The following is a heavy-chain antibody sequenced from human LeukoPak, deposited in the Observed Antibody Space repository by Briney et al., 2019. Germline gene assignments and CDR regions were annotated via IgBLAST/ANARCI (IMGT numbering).Heavy chain of an antibody. D-gene: IGHD7-27*01. Sequence: ASVKVSCKASGYTFTSYAMHWVRQAPGQRLEWMGWINAGNGNTKYSQKLQGRVTITRDTSASTAYMELSSLRSEDTAVYYCARPLGIWGWFDPWGQGTLVTVSS. J-gene: IGHJ5*02. CDR3: ARPLGIWGWFDP. CDR1: GYTFTSYA. CDR2: INAGNGNT. V-gene: IGHV1-3*01.